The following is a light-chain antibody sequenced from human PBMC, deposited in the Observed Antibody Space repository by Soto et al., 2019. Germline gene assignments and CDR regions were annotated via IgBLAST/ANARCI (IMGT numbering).Light chain of an antibody. V-gene: IGKV3-15*01. CDR3: QQYNNWPLT. CDR2: GAF. CDR1: QSVSSI. J-gene: IGKJ4*01. Sequence: EIVMTQSPATLSVSPGERATLSCRASQSVSSILAWYQQKPGQAPRLLIYGAFTRATGIPARFSGSGSGTEFTLTISSLQSEDFAFYYCQQYNNWPLTFGGGTKVEIK.